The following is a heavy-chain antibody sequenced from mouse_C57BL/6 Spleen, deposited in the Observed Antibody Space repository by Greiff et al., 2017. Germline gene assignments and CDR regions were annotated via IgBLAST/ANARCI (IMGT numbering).Heavy chain of an antibody. V-gene: IGHV1-76*01. J-gene: IGHJ2*01. CDR1: DYTFTDYY. CDR3: ARSRGYSNDY. D-gene: IGHD2-5*01. Sequence: QVQLQQSGAELVRPGASVKLSCKASDYTFTDYYINWVKQRPGQGLEWIARIYPGSGNTYYNEKFKGKATLTAEKSSSTAYMQLSSLTSEDSAVYFCARSRGYSNDYWGQGTTLTVSS. CDR2: IYPGSGNT.